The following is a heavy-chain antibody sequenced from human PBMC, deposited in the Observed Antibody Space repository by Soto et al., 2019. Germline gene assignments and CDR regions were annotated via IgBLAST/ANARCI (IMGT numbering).Heavy chain of an antibody. D-gene: IGHD6-19*01. J-gene: IGHJ6*02. CDR2: IIPILGIA. V-gene: IGHV1-69*02. CDR1: GGTFSSYT. CDR3: AGSTVAGPYYYYYYGMDV. Sequence: SVKVSCTASGGTFSSYTISWVRQAPGQGLEWMGRIIPILGIANYAQKFQGRVTITADKSTSTAYMELSSLRSEDTAVYYCAGSTVAGPYYYYYYGMDVWGQGTTVTVSS.